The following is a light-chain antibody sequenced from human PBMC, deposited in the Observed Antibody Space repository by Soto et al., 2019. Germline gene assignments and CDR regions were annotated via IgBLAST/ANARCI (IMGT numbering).Light chain of an antibody. CDR3: SSYGGSNNLL. J-gene: IGLJ2*01. Sequence: QSALTQPPSASGSPGQSVTISCTGTTSDVGGYNYVSWYQQHPGKAPKLMIYEVIKRPSGVPDRFSGSKSGNTASLTVSGLQAEDEADYYCSSYGGSNNLLFGGGTQLTVL. CDR2: EVI. V-gene: IGLV2-8*01. CDR1: TSDVGGYNY.